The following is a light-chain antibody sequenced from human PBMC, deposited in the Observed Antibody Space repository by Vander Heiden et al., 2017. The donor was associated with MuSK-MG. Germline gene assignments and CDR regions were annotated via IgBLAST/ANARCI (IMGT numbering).Light chain of an antibody. Sequence: NFTLTQPHSVSESPGKTVTISCTRSSGSIASNYVQWYQQRPGSSPTTVIYDDNQRPSGVPDRFSCSIDSSSNSASITISGLKTEDEADYYCQSYDSSNHVVFGGGTKLTVL. J-gene: IGLJ2*01. V-gene: IGLV6-57*01. CDR1: SGSIASNY. CDR3: QSYDSSNHVV. CDR2: DDN.